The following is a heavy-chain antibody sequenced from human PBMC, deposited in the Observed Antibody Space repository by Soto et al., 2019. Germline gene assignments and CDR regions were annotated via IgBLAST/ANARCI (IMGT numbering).Heavy chain of an antibody. CDR1: GGSISSGGYY. CDR3: ARNGYDGNNCFDP. Sequence: SETLSLTCTVSGGSISSGGYYWSWIRQHPGKGLEWIGYIYYSGSTYYNPSLKSRVTISVDTSKNQFSLKLSSVTAADTAVYYCARNGYDGNNCFDPWGQGTLVTVSS. CDR2: IYYSGST. J-gene: IGHJ5*02. V-gene: IGHV4-31*03. D-gene: IGHD5-18*01.